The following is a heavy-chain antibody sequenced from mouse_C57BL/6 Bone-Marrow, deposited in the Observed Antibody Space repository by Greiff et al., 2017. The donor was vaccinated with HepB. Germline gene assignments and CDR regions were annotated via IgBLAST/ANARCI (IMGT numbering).Heavy chain of an antibody. CDR2: ILPGSGST. Sequence: VQLQQSGAELMKPGASVKLSCKATGYTFTGYWIEWVKQRPGHGLEWIGEILPGSGSTNYNEKFKGKATFTANTSTNTAYMQLSSLTTKDSAIYYCARDYGSSHWYFDVWGTGTTVTVSS. CDR3: ARDYGSSHWYFDV. V-gene: IGHV1-9*01. D-gene: IGHD1-1*01. CDR1: GYTFTGYW. J-gene: IGHJ1*03.